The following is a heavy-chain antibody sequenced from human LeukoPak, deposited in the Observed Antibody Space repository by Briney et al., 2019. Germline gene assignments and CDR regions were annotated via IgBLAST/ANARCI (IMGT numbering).Heavy chain of an antibody. D-gene: IGHD3-3*01. V-gene: IGHV1-69*05. CDR1: GGTFSSYA. CDR2: IIPIFGTA. J-gene: IGHJ4*02. Sequence: SVKVSCKASGGTFSSYAISWVRQAPGQGLEWMGGIIPIFGTANYAQKFQGRVTITTDESTSTAYMELSSLRSEDTAVYYCESDKVKSSYDFWSGYYTVVIAYRGQGTLVTVSS. CDR3: ESDKVKSSYDFWSGYYTVVIAY.